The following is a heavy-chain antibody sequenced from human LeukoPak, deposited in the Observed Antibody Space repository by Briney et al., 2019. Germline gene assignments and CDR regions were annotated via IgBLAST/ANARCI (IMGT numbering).Heavy chain of an antibody. CDR2: INPNSGGT. CDR1: GYTFSGYY. Sequence: GASVKVSCKASGYTFSGYYMHWVRQAPGQGLEWMGWINPNSGGTKYVRKFQGRVTMTRDTSISTAYMELSRLRSDDTAVYYCASGSLASYFDHWGQGTLVTVSS. D-gene: IGHD3-16*01. J-gene: IGHJ4*02. CDR3: ASGSLASYFDH. V-gene: IGHV1-2*02.